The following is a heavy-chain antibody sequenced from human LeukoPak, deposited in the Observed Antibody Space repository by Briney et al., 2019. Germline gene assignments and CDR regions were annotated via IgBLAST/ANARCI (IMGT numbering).Heavy chain of an antibody. Sequence: ASVKVSCKASGYTFTSYGISWVRQAPGQGLEWMGWINPNSGGTNYAQKFQGRVTMTRDTSISTAYMELSRLRSDDTAVYYCARDTYYYDSSGYMVAYWGQGTLVTVSS. D-gene: IGHD3-22*01. J-gene: IGHJ4*02. CDR1: GYTFTSYG. V-gene: IGHV1-2*02. CDR2: INPNSGGT. CDR3: ARDTYYYDSSGYMVAY.